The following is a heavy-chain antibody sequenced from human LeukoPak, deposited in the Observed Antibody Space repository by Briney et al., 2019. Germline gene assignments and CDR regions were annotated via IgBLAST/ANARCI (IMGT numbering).Heavy chain of an antibody. CDR2: ISAYNGNT. Sequence: ASVKVSCKASGYTFTSYGISWVRQAPGQGLEWMGWISAYNGNTNYAQKLQGRVTMTTDTSTSTAYMELRSLRSDDTAVYYCARPYCSSTSCLEFDYWGQGTLVTVSS. CDR1: GYTFTSYG. V-gene: IGHV1-18*01. D-gene: IGHD2-2*01. J-gene: IGHJ4*02. CDR3: ARPYCSSTSCLEFDY.